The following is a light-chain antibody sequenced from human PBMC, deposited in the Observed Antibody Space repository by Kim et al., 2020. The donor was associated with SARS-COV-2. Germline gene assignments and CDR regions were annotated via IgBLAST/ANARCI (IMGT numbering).Light chain of an antibody. CDR1: ILGVKY. CDR2: QGK. J-gene: IGLJ2*01. V-gene: IGLV3-1*01. CDR3: QAWDSSTVL. Sequence: MSPGQTGSITCNGDILGVKYACWYQKKAYQSPVRVIYQGKKRPSGIPERCSSSNFGNAATLTISGTEAMDEADYYCQAWDSSTVLFGGGTKPTVL.